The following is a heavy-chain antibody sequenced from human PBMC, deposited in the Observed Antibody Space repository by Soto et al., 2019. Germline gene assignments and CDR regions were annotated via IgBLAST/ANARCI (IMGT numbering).Heavy chain of an antibody. CDR3: TTDSYSSMVVVRFDY. J-gene: IGHJ4*01. CDR1: GFPFRNAR. CDR2: IKSRALGGTT. Sequence: GSPRRSCASSGFPFRNARVNLVRHVSGEGLECVGRIKSRALGGTTDVAAPVRGRFAITRDDSRNVAYMQMNSLHTEDTAVYYCTTDSYSSMVVVRFDYWGHGSLVTVSS. V-gene: IGHV3-15*05. D-gene: IGHD2-15*01.